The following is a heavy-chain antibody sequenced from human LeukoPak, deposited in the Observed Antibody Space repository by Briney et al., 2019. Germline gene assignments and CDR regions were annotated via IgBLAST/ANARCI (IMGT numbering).Heavy chain of an antibody. Sequence: SETLSLTCAVYGGSFSGYYWSWIRQPPGKGLEWIGEINHSGSTNYNPSLKSRVTISVDTSKNQFSLKLSSVTAADTAVYYCARTSYDYVWGSYRFDAFDIWGQGTMVTVSS. CDR3: ARTSYDYVWGSYRFDAFDI. V-gene: IGHV4-34*01. CDR2: INHSGST. D-gene: IGHD3-16*02. CDR1: GGSFSGYY. J-gene: IGHJ3*02.